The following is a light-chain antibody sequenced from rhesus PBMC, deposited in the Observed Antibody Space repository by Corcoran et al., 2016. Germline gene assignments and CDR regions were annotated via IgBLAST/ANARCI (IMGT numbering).Light chain of an antibody. CDR1: QDISSW. CDR2: SAT. V-gene: IGKV1-19*01. J-gene: IGKJ4*01. CDR3: QQYDDFPLT. Sequence: DIQMSQSPSSLSASVGDKVTITCHASQDISSWLAWYQQKPGKAPKPLIYSATSLQSGVPSRFSGSGSGTHYTLTITSPQPEDFATYYCQQYDDFPLTFGGGTKVEIK.